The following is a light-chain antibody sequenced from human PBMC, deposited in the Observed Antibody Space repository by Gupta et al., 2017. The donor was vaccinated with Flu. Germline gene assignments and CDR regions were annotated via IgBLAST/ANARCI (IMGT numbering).Light chain of an antibody. J-gene: IGLJ2*01. Sequence: NFMLTHPHSVSESPGKTVTISCTRSSGSIATNYVQWYQQRPGSSPTTVIYEDNQRLSGVPDRFSGSIDSSSNSASLTISGLKTEDEADYYCQSYDSISGEVIFGGGTKLTVL. CDR2: EDN. CDR3: QSYDSISGEVI. V-gene: IGLV6-57*01. CDR1: SGSIATNY.